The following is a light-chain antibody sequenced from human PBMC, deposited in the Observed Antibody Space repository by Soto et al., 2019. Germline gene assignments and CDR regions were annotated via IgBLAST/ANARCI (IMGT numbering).Light chain of an antibody. V-gene: IGKV1-9*01. J-gene: IGKJ3*01. CDR2: AAS. CDR1: QGINNY. Sequence: DIQLTQSPSFLSASVGDRVTITCRASQGINNYLAWYQQKPGKAPNLLIYAASTLQSGVPSRFSGSGSGTEFTLTISSLQPEDFATYYCQQLNSYPRGFTFGPGTKVDIK. CDR3: QQLNSYPRGFT.